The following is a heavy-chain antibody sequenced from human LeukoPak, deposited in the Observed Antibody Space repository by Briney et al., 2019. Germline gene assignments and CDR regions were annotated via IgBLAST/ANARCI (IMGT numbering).Heavy chain of an antibody. CDR1: GFTFSSYS. CDR2: ISRSGNYI. Sequence: GGSLRLSCAASGFTFSSYSMNWVRQSPGKGLEWVSSISRSGNYIYYTDSVKGRFTISRDNPKNSLYLQMNSLRAEDTAVYYCARGDRYFDLWGRGTLVTVSS. J-gene: IGHJ2*01. CDR3: ARGDRYFDL. V-gene: IGHV3-21*01.